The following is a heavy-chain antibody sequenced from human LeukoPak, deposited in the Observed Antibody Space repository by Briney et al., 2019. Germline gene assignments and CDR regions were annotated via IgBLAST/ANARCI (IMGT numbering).Heavy chain of an antibody. CDR2: INSNSGGT. CDR3: ARLWFGEGSDAFDI. D-gene: IGHD3-10*01. J-gene: IGHJ3*02. CDR1: GYTLTGYF. V-gene: IGHV1-2*04. Sequence: GASVKVSCKASGYTLTGYFMHGVRQAPGQGVEWMGWINSNSGGTNCAQNFQGWVTMTRDTSISTAYMELSRLRSDDTAVYYCARLWFGEGSDAFDIWGQGTMVTVSS.